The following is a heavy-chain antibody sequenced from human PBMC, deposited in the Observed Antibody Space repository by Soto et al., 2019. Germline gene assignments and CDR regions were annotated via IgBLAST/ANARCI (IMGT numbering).Heavy chain of an antibody. CDR2: ISYDGSNK. CDR3: AIGGYYYDSSGCPSN. J-gene: IGHJ4*02. CDR1: GFTFSSYG. Sequence: PGGSLRLSCAASGFTFSSYGMHWVRQAPGKGLEWVAVISYDGSNKYYADSVKGRFTISRDNSKNTLYLQMNSLRAEDTAVYYCAIGGYYYDSSGCPSNWGQGTLVTVSS. V-gene: IGHV3-30*03. D-gene: IGHD3-22*01.